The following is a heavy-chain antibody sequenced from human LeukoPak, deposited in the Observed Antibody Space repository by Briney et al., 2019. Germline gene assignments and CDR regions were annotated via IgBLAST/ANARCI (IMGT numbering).Heavy chain of an antibody. CDR2: IYYSGST. V-gene: IGHV4-59*02. D-gene: IGHD1-26*01. Sequence: SETLSLTCTVSGASVSSYYWSWIRQPPGKGLEWIGYIYYSGSTNYNPSLKSRVTISVDTSKNQFSLKLSSVTAADTAVYYCARVAFGSYYVFFDYWGQGTLVTVSS. CDR1: GASVSSYY. J-gene: IGHJ4*02. CDR3: ARVAFGSYYVFFDY.